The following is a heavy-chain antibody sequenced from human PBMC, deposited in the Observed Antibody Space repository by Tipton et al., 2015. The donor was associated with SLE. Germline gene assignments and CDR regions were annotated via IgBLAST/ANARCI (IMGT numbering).Heavy chain of an antibody. V-gene: IGHV3-72*01. Sequence: SLRLSCAASGFTFSDHYMDWVRQAPGKGLEWVGRTGNKANTYTTEYAASVKGRFTISRDDSKNTLYLQMNSLRAEGTAVYYCATTHMTTVTNEDYWGQGTLVTVSS. CDR1: GFTFSDHY. CDR2: TGNKANTYTT. CDR3: ATTHMTTVTNEDY. J-gene: IGHJ4*02. D-gene: IGHD4-11*01.